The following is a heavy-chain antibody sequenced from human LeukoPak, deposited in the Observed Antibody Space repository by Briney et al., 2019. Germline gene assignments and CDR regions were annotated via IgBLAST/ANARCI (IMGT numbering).Heavy chain of an antibody. CDR3: ARSRAYGSGTYDFDS. D-gene: IGHD3-10*01. CDR1: GYTFTAYY. Sequence: ASVKVSCKASGYTFTAYYIHWVRQAPGQGLEWMGWINPNSGCTIYAQKFQGRVTMTRDTSISTAYMELSSLRSDDTAVYYCARSRAYGSGTYDFDSWGQGTLVIVSS. J-gene: IGHJ4*02. CDR2: INPNSGCT. V-gene: IGHV1-2*02.